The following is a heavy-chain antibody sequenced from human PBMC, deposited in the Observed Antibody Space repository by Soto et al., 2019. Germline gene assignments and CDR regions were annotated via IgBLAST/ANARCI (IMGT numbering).Heavy chain of an antibody. Sequence: PEGSLRLSCAASGSTVSISYMSWVRQAPGKGLEWVSVIYSAGNTYYADSVKGRFTISRDNPKNTLYLQMDSLRAEDTAVYFCERAPGSYGYSDYIDYWGQGT. D-gene: IGHD3-16*01. CDR2: IYSAGNT. CDR1: GSTVSISY. V-gene: IGHV3-53*01. J-gene: IGHJ4*02. CDR3: ERAPGSYGYSDYIDY.